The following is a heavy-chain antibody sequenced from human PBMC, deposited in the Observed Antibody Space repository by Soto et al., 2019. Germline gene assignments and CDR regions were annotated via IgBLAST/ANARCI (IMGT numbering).Heavy chain of an antibody. CDR2: IYSGCST. J-gene: IGHJ4*02. CDR3: ASDYYGSGQLGY. Sequence: GGSLRLSCAASGFTVSSNYMSWVRQAPGKGLEWVSVIYSGCSTYYADSVKGRFTISRDNSKNTLYLQMNSLRAEDTAVYYCASDYYGSGQLGYWGQGTLVTVSS. CDR1: GFTVSSNY. V-gene: IGHV3-53*01. D-gene: IGHD3-10*01.